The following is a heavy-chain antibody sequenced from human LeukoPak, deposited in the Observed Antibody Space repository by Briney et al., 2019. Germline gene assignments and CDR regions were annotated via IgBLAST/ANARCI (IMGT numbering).Heavy chain of an antibody. CDR3: ATLEMATPLDY. CDR2: MWSDGSKT. V-gene: IGHV3-33*01. CDR1: GFTLSYYG. D-gene: IGHD5-24*01. Sequence: GKSLRLSCTASGFTLSYYGMHWVRQVPGKGLELVALMWSDGSKTSYADSVKGRFTISRDISRNTLYLQMNSLRAEDTAVYYCATLEMATPLDYWGQGTLVTVSS. J-gene: IGHJ4*02.